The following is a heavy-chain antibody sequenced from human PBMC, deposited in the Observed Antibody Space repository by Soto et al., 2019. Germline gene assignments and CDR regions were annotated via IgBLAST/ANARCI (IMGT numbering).Heavy chain of an antibody. V-gene: IGHV4-30-2*01. CDR1: SGSISSGAYS. J-gene: IGHJ6*02. CDR2: IYASGVT. Sequence: QVQLQESGSGLVKPSQTLSLTCSVSSGSISSGAYSWTWIRQPPGKGLEWIGHIYASGVTYYNLSLDSRVTLCSDKASNHFSLRLTSVTAADTAVYYCARGGSRDQHCYYGLDVWGQGTTVTVSS. D-gene: IGHD3-10*01. CDR3: ARGGSRDQHCYYGLDV.